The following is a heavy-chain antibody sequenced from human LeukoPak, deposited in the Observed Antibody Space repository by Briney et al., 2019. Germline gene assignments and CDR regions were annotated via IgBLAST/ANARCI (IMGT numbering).Heavy chain of an antibody. CDR3: ATYMLRDNWNVHTFDS. D-gene: IGHD1-1*01. J-gene: IGHJ4*02. CDR1: GGTFITYT. Sequence: GSSVKVSCNASGGTFITYTINWVRQAPGQGLEWMGGIIPIFGTANYAQKFQGRVTVTTDDSTSTAFMELSSLRSEDTAVYYCATYMLRDNWNVHTFDSWGQGTLVTVSS. V-gene: IGHV1-69*05. CDR2: IIPIFGTA.